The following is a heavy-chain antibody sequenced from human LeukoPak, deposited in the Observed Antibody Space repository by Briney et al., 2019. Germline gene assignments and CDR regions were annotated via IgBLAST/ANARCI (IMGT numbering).Heavy chain of an antibody. CDR2: IYYSGST. CDR3: ARGKPHYGSGSYYKSSAYYYMDV. J-gene: IGHJ6*03. CDR1: GGSISTSEFY. Sequence: SETLSLTCTVSGGSISTSEFYWGWIRQPPGKGLEWIGNIYYSGSTYYTPSLKSRVTMSVDTSRNQFSLKLSSVTAADTAVYYCARGKPHYGSGSYYKSSAYYYMDVWGKGTTVTVSS. D-gene: IGHD3-10*01. V-gene: IGHV4-39*01.